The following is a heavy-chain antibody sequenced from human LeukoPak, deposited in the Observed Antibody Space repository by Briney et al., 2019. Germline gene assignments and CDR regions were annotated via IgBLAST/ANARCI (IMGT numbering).Heavy chain of an antibody. J-gene: IGHJ4*02. D-gene: IGHD6-13*01. Sequence: MSSETLSLTCTVSGGSISSSSYYWGWIRQPPGKGLEWIGSIYYSGSTYYNPSLKSRVTISVDTSKNQFSLKLSSVTAADTAVYYCVRLARSSWYRDYWGQGTLVTVSS. CDR3: VRLARSSWYRDY. V-gene: IGHV4-39*01. CDR2: IYYSGST. CDR1: GGSISSSSYY.